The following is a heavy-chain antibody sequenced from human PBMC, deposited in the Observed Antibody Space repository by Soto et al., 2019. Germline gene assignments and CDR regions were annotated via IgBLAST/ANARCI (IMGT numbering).Heavy chain of an antibody. D-gene: IGHD6-13*01. CDR2: ISYDGSNK. Sequence: GGSLRLPCAASGFTFSSLAMHLVRQAQGKGLEWVAVISYDGSNKYYADSVKGRFTISRDNSKNTLYLQMNSLRAEDTAVYYCARDTSSRSWDYYYGMDVWGQGTTVTVSS. CDR3: ARDTSSRSWDYYYGMDV. V-gene: IGHV3-30-3*01. J-gene: IGHJ6*02. CDR1: GFTFSSLA.